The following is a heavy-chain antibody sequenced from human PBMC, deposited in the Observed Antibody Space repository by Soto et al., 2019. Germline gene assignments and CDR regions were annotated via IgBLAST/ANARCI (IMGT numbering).Heavy chain of an antibody. D-gene: IGHD3-10*01. V-gene: IGHV3-30*03. CDR1: GFTFSNYG. J-gene: IGHJ4*02. CDR2: ISSDGTNR. CDR3: ARGSKDSYPGSRIFDF. Sequence: PGGSLRLSCAASGFTFSNYGMHWVRQAPGKGLEWVAVISSDGTNRYYGDSVRGRFAISRDNSKNTLYLQMSSLRAEDSAIYYCARGSKDSYPGSRIFDFWGRGTLVTVSS.